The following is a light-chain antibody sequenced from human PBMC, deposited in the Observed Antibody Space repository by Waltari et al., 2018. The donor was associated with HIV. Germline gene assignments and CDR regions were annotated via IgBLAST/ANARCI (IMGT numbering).Light chain of an antibody. V-gene: IGLV3-19*01. J-gene: IGLJ1*01. Sequence: SSELTQDPAVSVALGQTVRITCQGDSLRSYYASWYQQKPGQAPVLVIYGKNNRPSGIPDRFSGSSSGNPASLTITGAQAEDEADYYCNCRDSSGLYVFGTGTKVTVL. CDR3: NCRDSSGLYV. CDR2: GKN. CDR1: SLRSYY.